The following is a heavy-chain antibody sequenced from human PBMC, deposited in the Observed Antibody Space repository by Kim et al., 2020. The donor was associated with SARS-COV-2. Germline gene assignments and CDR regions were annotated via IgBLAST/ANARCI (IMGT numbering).Heavy chain of an antibody. CDR2: IKQDATEE. Sequence: GGSLRLSCAVSGFTFSNYWMSWVRQAPGKGLEWVANIKQDATEEYYVDSVKGRFTISRDNAKNSLYLQMNSLRAEDTAVYYCASWTNWNDVVGDYWGQGTLVTVSS. J-gene: IGHJ4*02. CDR1: GFTFSNYW. D-gene: IGHD1-20*01. CDR3: ASWTNWNDVVGDY. V-gene: IGHV3-7*01.